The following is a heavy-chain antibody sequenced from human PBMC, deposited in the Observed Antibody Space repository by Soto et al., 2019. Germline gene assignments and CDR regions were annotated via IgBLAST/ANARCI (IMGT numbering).Heavy chain of an antibody. CDR1: GFTFNSYG. CDR2: ISYDGSIK. CDR3: ANTYCSGGSSYPFYFDY. D-gene: IGHD2-15*01. V-gene: IGHV3-30*18. Sequence: QVQLVESGGGVVQPEKSLRLSCAASGFTFNSYGMHWVRQAPGKGLEWVAVISYDGSIKYYADSVKGRFTISRDNSKTTLYLQMNSLRADDMAVYYCANTYCSGGSSYPFYFDYWGQGTLVTVSS. J-gene: IGHJ4*02.